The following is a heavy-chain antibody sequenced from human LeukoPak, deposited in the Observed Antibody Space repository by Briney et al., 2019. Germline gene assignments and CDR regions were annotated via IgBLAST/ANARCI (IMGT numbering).Heavy chain of an antibody. V-gene: IGHV1-18*01. J-gene: IGHJ4*02. Sequence: GASVKVSCKASGYTFTSYGISWVRQAPGQGLEWMGWISAYNGNTNYAQKLQGRVTMTTDTSTSTAYMELRSLRSDDTAVYYCASGPAGGRFPLQLWFEEDWDYWGQGTLVTVSS. D-gene: IGHD5-18*01. CDR1: GYTFTSYG. CDR3: ASGPAGGRFPLQLWFEEDWDY. CDR2: ISAYNGNT.